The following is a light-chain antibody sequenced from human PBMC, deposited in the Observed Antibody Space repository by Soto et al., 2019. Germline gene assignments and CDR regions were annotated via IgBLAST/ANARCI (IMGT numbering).Light chain of an antibody. CDR1: QSISSW. CDR2: DAS. V-gene: IGKV1-5*01. J-gene: IGKJ1*01. CDR3: QQYNSYSRT. Sequence: DIQMTKSPSTLSASVGDRVTITCRASQSISSWLAWYQQKPGKAPKLLIYDASSLESGVPSRFSGSGSGTEFTLTISSLQPDDFATYYCQQYNSYSRTFGQGA.